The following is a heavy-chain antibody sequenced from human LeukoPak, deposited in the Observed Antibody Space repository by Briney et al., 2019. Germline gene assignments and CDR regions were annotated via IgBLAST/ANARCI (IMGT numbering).Heavy chain of an antibody. CDR3: ARRPSYDFWSGYLTYYFDY. J-gene: IGHJ4*02. V-gene: IGHV4-38-2*01. Sequence: SETLSLTCAVSGYSIGSGYYWGWIRQPPGKGLEWIGSIYHSGGTYYNPSLKSRVTISVDTSKNQFSLKLSSVTAADTAVYYCARRPSYDFWSGYLTYYFDYWGQGTLVTVSS. D-gene: IGHD3-3*01. CDR2: IYHSGGT. CDR1: GYSIGSGYY.